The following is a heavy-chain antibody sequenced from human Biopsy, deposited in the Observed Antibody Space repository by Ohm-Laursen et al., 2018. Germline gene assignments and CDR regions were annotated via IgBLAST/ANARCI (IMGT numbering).Heavy chain of an antibody. CDR3: ATDADGYYTEFDF. J-gene: IGHJ4*02. D-gene: IGHD5-24*01. V-gene: IGHV1-69*08. CDR2: IVPILGTV. CDR1: SYTFTDYN. Sequence: ASVKVSCKASSYTFTDYNIHWMRQAPGQGLEWLGRIVPILGTVNYAQRFQGRVALTADKSTGTAYMELNRLISDDTAVYYCATDADGYYTEFDFWGQGTLITVSS.